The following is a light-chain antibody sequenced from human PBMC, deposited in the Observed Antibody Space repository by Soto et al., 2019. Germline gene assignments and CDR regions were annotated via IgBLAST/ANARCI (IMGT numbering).Light chain of an antibody. CDR1: QTISSW. Sequence: DIHMTQSPSTLSASVGDRVTITCRASQTISSWLAWYQQKPGKAPKLLIYDASNLQSGIPSRFSGSGSGTEFTLTISCLQPDDFATYYCQQYNGHSTWTFGPGTKVDIK. J-gene: IGKJ1*01. CDR3: QQYNGHSTWT. V-gene: IGKV1-5*01. CDR2: DAS.